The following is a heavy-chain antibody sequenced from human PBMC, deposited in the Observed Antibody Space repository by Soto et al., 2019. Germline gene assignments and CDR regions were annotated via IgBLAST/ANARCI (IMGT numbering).Heavy chain of an antibody. J-gene: IGHJ6*02. CDR3: GGQDIVVVPADLNDYYGMDV. D-gene: IGHD2-2*01. CDR2: IYYSGST. Sequence: SETLSLTCTVSGGSISSGSYYWGWIRQPPGKGLEWIGSIYYSGSTYYNPSLKSRVTISVDTSKNQFSLKLSSVTAADTAVYYCGGQDIVVVPADLNDYYGMDVWGQGTTVTVSS. CDR1: GGSISSGSYY. V-gene: IGHV4-39*01.